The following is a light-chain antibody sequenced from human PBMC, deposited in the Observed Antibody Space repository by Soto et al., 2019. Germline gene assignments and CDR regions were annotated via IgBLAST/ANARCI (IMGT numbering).Light chain of an antibody. CDR1: QSVSSSC. J-gene: IGKJ4*01. CDR3: QQYGSSPLT. V-gene: IGKV3-20*01. CDR2: TAS. Sequence: EIVLTQSPGTLSLSPGERATLSCRASQSVSSSCLAWYQQKPGQAPRLLIYTASNRATGIPDRFSGSGSGTDFTLTISRLEPEDFAVYYCQQYGSSPLTFGGGTKVEIK.